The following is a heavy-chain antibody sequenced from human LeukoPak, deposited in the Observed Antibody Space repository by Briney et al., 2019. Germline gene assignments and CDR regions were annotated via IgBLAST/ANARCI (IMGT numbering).Heavy chain of an antibody. CDR1: GYTFTSYG. V-gene: IGHV1-18*04. J-gene: IGHJ4*02. D-gene: IGHD3-22*01. Sequence: GASVKVSCKASGYTFTSYGISWVRQAPGQGLEWMRWISAYNGNTNYAQKLQGRVTMTTDTSTSTAYMELRSLRSDDTAVYYCARLNYYDSSGYYYCDYWGQGTLVTVSS. CDR2: ISAYNGNT. CDR3: ARLNYYDSSGYYYCDY.